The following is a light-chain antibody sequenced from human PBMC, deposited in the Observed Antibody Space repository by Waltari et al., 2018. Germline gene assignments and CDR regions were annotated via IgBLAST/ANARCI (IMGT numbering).Light chain of an antibody. J-gene: IGKJ4*01. V-gene: IGKV3-11*01. CDR3: QQRSDWLT. CDR1: QNVTNF. CDR2: DAS. Sequence: EIVLTQSPATLSLSPGERATLSCRASQNVTNFLNWYQQKPGQAPRLLIYDASNRPPGVPDRFSGSGSGTDFTLTISRLDPEDFGVYYCQQRSDWLTFGGGTKVEI.